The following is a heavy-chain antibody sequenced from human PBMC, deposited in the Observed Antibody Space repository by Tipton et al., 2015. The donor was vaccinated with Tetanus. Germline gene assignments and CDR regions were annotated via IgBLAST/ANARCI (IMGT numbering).Heavy chain of an antibody. CDR1: GFTFSSYS. CDR3: ARDRPRFLEWLLSPYFDY. D-gene: IGHD3-3*01. J-gene: IGHJ4*02. V-gene: IGHV3-21*01. Sequence: SLRLSCAASGFTFSSYSMNWVRQAPGKGLEWVSSISSSSSYIYYADSVKGRFTISRDNAKNSLYLQMNSLRAEDTAVYYCARDRPRFLEWLLSPYFDYWGQGTLVTVSS. CDR2: ISSSSSYI.